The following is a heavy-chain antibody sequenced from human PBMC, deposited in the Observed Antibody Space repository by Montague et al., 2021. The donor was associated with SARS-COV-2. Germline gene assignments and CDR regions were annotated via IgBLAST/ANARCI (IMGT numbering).Heavy chain of an antibody. CDR1: GGSISTYY. CDR2: IYYSGST. V-gene: IGHV4-59*01. D-gene: IGHD3-10*01. Sequence: SETLSLTCTVSGGSISTYYWSWIRQPPGKGLGWIGNIYYSGSTNYYPSLKSRVIISVDTSKNQFSLKLSPVSAADTAVYYCARADITKVRGVNRWAFDNWGQGTMVTVSS. CDR3: ARADITKVRGVNRWAFDN. J-gene: IGHJ3*02.